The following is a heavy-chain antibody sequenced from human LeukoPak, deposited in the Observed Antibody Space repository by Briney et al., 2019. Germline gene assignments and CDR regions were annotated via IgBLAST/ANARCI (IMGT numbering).Heavy chain of an antibody. V-gene: IGHV4-39*07. Sequence: SETLSLTCTVSGGSISSSSYYWGWIRQPPGKGLEWIGSIYYSGSAYYNPSLKSRVTISVDTSKNQFSLKLSSVTAADTAVYYCARASPSITMIIGYYFDYWGQGTLVTVSS. CDR1: GGSISSSSYY. CDR2: IYYSGSA. J-gene: IGHJ4*02. D-gene: IGHD3-22*01. CDR3: ARASPSITMIIGYYFDY.